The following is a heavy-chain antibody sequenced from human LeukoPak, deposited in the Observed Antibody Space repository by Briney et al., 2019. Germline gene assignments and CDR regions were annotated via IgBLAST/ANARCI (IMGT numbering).Heavy chain of an antibody. Sequence: GGSLRLSCAASGFTASSNYMSWVRQAPGKGLEGVSVIYSGGSTYYADSVKGRFTISRDNSKNTLYLQMNSLRAEDTAVYYCARGPRYYYGFFDPWGQGTLVTVSS. CDR3: ARGPRYYYGFFDP. CDR2: IYSGGST. V-gene: IGHV3-66*02. CDR1: GFTASSNY. D-gene: IGHD3-10*01. J-gene: IGHJ5*02.